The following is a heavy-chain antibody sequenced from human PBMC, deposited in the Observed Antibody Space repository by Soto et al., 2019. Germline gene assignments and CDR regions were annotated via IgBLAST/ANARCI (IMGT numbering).Heavy chain of an antibody. J-gene: IGHJ4*01. CDR2: IYYSGST. CDR3: AKRQLWWDA. Sequence: SEARSVTWTGSGGSISRGGHYGSWIRHHSGKGLEWIGYIYYSGSTFYNPSLHSRASISVDTSKNQFSLKLTSVTAADAALYYCAKRQLWWDARGQGTPVLVSS. D-gene: IGHD3-10*01. CDR1: GGSISRGGHY. V-gene: IGHV4-31*02.